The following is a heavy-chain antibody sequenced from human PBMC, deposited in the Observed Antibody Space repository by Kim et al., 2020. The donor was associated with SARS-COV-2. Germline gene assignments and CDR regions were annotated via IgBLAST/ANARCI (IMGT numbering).Heavy chain of an antibody. Sequence: GGSLRLSCAASGFTFSGSAMHWVRQASGKGLEWIGRFRDKPESHATAYAASVKGRFTISRDDSKNTAYLQMNSLKTEDTAVYYCTRGYCSGGSCYPEFDPWGQGTLVTVSS. CDR2: FRDKPESHAT. V-gene: IGHV3-73*01. CDR3: TRGYCSGGSCYPEFDP. D-gene: IGHD2-15*01. CDR1: GFTFSGSA. J-gene: IGHJ5*02.